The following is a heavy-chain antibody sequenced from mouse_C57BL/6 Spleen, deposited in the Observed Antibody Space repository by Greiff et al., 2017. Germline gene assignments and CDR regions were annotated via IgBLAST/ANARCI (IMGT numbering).Heavy chain of an antibody. J-gene: IGHJ2*01. V-gene: IGHV1-39*01. Sequence: VHVKQSGPELVKPGASVKISCKASGYSFTDYNMNWVKQSNGKSLEWIGVINPNYGTTSYNQKFKGKATLTVDQSSSTAYMQLNSLTSEDSAVYYCARPGSSYVSYFDYWGQGTTLTVSS. D-gene: IGHD1-1*01. CDR1: GYSFTDYN. CDR2: INPNYGTT. CDR3: ARPGSSYVSYFDY.